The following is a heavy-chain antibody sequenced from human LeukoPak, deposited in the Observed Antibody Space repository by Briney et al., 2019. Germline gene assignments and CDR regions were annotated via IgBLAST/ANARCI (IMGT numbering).Heavy chain of an antibody. D-gene: IGHD6-19*01. J-gene: IGHJ4*02. CDR1: GYTFTSYG. CDR3: ARAKDSSGWYYYFDY. CDR2: ISAYNGNT. Sequence: ASVKVSCKASGYTFTSYGISWVRQAPGQGLEWMGWISAYNGNTNYAQKLQGRVTMTTDTSTSTAYMELRSLRSDDTAVYYCARAKDSSGWYYYFDYWGQGTLVTVSS. V-gene: IGHV1-18*01.